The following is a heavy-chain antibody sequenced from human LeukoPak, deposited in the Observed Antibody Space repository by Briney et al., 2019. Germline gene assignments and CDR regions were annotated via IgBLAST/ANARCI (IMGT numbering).Heavy chain of an antibody. CDR1: GGSFSGYY. CDR2: INHSGST. Sequence: SETLSLTCAVYGGSFSGYYWSWLRQPPGKGLEWIGEINHSGSTNYNPSLKSRVTISVDTSKNQFSLKLSSVTAADTAVYYCARGPLSWGAVAGTTYDYWGQGTLVTVSS. J-gene: IGHJ4*02. V-gene: IGHV4-34*01. CDR3: ARGPLSWGAVAGTTYDY. D-gene: IGHD6-19*01.